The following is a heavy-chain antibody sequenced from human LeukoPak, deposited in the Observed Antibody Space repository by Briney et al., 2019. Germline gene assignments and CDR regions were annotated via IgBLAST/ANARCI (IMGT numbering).Heavy chain of an antibody. CDR1: GYTFTSYD. V-gene: IGHV1-8*03. J-gene: IGHJ5*02. CDR2: MNPNSGNT. CDR3: ARDVSGYNYGPNWFDP. D-gene: IGHD5-18*01. Sequence: GASVKVSCKASGYTFTSYDINWVRQATGQGLEWMGWMNPNSGNTGYAQKFQGRVTITRNTSISTAYMELSSLGSGDTAVYYCARDVSGYNYGPNWFDPWGQGTLVTVSS.